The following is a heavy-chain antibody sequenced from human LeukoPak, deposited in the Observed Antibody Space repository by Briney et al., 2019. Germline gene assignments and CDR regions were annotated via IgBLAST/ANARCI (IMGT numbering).Heavy chain of an antibody. CDR3: AREKEGLLTFDY. V-gene: IGHV1-69*06. CDR1: GGTFSSYA. CDR2: VIPIFGTA. D-gene: IGHD3-10*01. J-gene: IGHJ4*02. Sequence: SVKVSCKASGGTFSSYAISWVRQAPGQGLEWMGGVIPIFGTANYAQKFQGRVTITADKSTSTAYMELSSLRSEDTAVYYCAREKEGLLTFDYWGQGTLVTVSS.